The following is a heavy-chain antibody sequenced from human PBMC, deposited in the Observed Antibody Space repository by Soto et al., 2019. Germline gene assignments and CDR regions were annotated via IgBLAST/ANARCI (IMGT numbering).Heavy chain of an antibody. J-gene: IGHJ6*03. CDR3: ATLHGEQVTLTWDYYMDV. V-gene: IGHV3-30*03. CDR2: ISYDGSNK. D-gene: IGHD3-10*01. Sequence: QVQLVESGGGVFQPGRSLRLSCAASGFTFSSYGMHWVRQAPGKGLEWVAVISYDGSNKYYADSVKGRFTISRDNSKNTLYLQMKSLRAEDTAVYYCATLHGEQVTLTWDYYMDVWGKGTTVTVSS. CDR1: GFTFSSYG.